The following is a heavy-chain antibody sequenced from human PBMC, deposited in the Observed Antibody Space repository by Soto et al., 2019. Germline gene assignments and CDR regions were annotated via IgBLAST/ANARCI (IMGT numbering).Heavy chain of an antibody. Sequence: EVQLLESGGGLVQPGGSLRLSCAASGFDFSSNSMTWVRQAPGKGLEWVSGISATGDKTFYIDSVRGRFTVSRDIYKNIFYLHMSSLRAEDTAVYYCSKWSGFGDAWGQGTLVAVSS. J-gene: IGHJ5*02. CDR1: GFDFSSNS. D-gene: IGHD3-10*01. CDR3: SKWSGFGDA. V-gene: IGHV3-23*01. CDR2: ISATGDKT.